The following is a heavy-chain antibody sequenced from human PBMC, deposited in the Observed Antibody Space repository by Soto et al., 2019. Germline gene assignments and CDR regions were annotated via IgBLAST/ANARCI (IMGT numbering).Heavy chain of an antibody. Sequence: GASVKVSCKASGYTFTSYGISWVRQAPGQGLEWMGWISAYNGNTNYAQKLQGRVTMTTDTSTSTAYMELRSLRSDDKAVYYCARDRIGWKDVLIFKFGGVPTSNFDPCGQRSLVPVSA. CDR1: GYTFTSYG. CDR3: ARDRIGWKDVLIFKFGGVPTSNFDP. V-gene: IGHV1-18*01. J-gene: IGHJ5*02. D-gene: IGHD3-16*01. CDR2: ISAYNGNT.